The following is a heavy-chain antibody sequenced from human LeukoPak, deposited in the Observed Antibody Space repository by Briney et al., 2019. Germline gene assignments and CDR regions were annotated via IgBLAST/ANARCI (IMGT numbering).Heavy chain of an antibody. CDR3: AKDLRVGSGWYRAAYFDY. Sequence: GWSFRLSRETSGFTVSSYAMSWVRQAPGKGQEWVSAISGSRGSTYYAGSVKGWFTNSGGKAKNTLYQQLPSMRAEPPAVQDCAKDLRVGSGWYRAAYFDYWGQGTLVTVSS. CDR2: ISGSRGST. D-gene: IGHD6-19*01. V-gene: IGHV3-23*01. CDR1: GFTVSSYA. J-gene: IGHJ4*02.